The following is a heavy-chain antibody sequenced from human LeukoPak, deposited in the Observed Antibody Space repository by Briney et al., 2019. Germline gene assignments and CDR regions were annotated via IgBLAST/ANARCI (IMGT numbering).Heavy chain of an antibody. D-gene: IGHD6-13*01. CDR1: GFTFSDYG. V-gene: IGHV3-23*01. J-gene: IGHJ3*02. CDR3: AKEHGGSSWYEDAFDI. CDR2: ISGSGIST. Sequence: GGSLRLSCAAAGFTFSDYGMNWVRQAPGKGLEWVSGISGSGISTYYADSVKGRFTISRDNSKNTLYLQMNSLRAEDTAVYYCAKEHGGSSWYEDAFDIWGQGTMVTVSS.